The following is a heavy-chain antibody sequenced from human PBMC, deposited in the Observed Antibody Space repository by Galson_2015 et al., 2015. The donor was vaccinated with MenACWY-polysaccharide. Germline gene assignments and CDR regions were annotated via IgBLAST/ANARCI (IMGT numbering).Heavy chain of an antibody. CDR2: IYPGDSDT. Sequence: QSGAEVKRPGESLKISCKGSGYRFSSYWIAWVRQMPGKGLEWMGIIYPGDSDTRYSESFQGQVTISADTSIGSAYMQWSSLKASDTAIYFCSRRHARSGFNLRDGGALDFWGQGTTVTVS. CDR3: SRRHARSGFNLRDGGALDF. D-gene: IGHD5-24*01. CDR1: GYRFSSYW. V-gene: IGHV5-51*01. J-gene: IGHJ3*01.